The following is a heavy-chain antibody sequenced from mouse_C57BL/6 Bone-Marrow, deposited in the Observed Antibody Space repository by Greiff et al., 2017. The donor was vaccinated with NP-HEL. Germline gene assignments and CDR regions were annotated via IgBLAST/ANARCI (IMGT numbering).Heavy chain of an antibody. CDR1: GYTFTSYG. Sequence: QVQLQQSGAELVRPGASVKLSCKASGYTFTSYGISWVKQRTGQGLEWIGEIYPSSGNTYYNEKFKGKATLTADKSSSTAYMELRSLASEDSAVYICARSLLEYWGQGTTLTVSS. CDR2: IYPSSGNT. V-gene: IGHV1-81*01. J-gene: IGHJ2*01. CDR3: ARSLLEY.